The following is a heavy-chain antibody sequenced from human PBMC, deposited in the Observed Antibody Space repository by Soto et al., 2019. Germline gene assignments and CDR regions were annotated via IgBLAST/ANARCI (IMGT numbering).Heavy chain of an antibody. D-gene: IGHD2-2*01. J-gene: IGHJ4*02. V-gene: IGHV3-30*18. Sequence: GGSLRLSCAASGFTFSSYDMHWVRQAPGKGLEWVAVISYDGSNKYYADSVKGRFTISRDNSKNTLYLQMNSLRAEDTAVYYCAKLLGYCSSTSCGRDYWGQGTLVTVSS. CDR2: ISYDGSNK. CDR1: GFTFSSYD. CDR3: AKLLGYCSSTSCGRDY.